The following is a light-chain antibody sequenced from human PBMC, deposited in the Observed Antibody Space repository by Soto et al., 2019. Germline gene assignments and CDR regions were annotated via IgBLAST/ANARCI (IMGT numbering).Light chain of an antibody. CDR2: GAS. Sequence: EIVLTQSPGTLSLSPGERATLSCRASQSFGSSYLAWYQQKPGQAPRLLIYGASSRATGIPDRFSGSGSGTEFTLTISRLEPEDFAVYYCQQYGSSPRTFGQGTKVEIK. V-gene: IGKV3-20*01. J-gene: IGKJ1*01. CDR3: QQYGSSPRT. CDR1: QSFGSSY.